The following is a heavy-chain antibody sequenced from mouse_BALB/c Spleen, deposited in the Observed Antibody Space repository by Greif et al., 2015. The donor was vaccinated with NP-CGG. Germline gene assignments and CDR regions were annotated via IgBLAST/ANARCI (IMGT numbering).Heavy chain of an antibody. CDR1: GYSITSDYA. D-gene: IGHD2-3*01. J-gene: IGHJ2*01. CDR2: ISYSGST. Sequence: VQLKESGPGLVKPSQSLSLTCTVTGYSITSDYAWNWIRQFPGNKLEWMGYISYSGSTSYNPSLKSRISITRDTSKNQFFLQLNSVTTEDTATYYCARGGWLPLFDYWGQGTTLTVSS. V-gene: IGHV3-2*02. CDR3: ARGGWLPLFDY.